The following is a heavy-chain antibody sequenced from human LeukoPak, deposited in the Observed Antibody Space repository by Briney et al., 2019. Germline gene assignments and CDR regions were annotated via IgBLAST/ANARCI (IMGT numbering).Heavy chain of an antibody. Sequence: SETLSLTCTVSGGSIGSHYWSWIRQPPGKGLEWIGYVFYSGTTNYNPSLKSRVTISLDTSKNQFSLKLSSVTAADAAVYYCARAGYSYGTGYYFDYWGQGALATASS. CDR3: ARAGYSYGTGYYFDY. D-gene: IGHD5-18*01. V-gene: IGHV4-59*11. CDR2: VFYSGTT. CDR1: GGSIGSHY. J-gene: IGHJ4*02.